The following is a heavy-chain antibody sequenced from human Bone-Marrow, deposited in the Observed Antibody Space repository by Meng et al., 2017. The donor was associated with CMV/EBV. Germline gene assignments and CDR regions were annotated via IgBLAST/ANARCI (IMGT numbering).Heavy chain of an antibody. CDR3: AKMAKYCSSTSCYHSGFDP. D-gene: IGHD2-2*01. CDR1: GGTFSSYA. V-gene: IGHV1-69*05. J-gene: IGHJ5*02. Sequence: SVKVSCKASGGTFSSYAISWVRQAPGQGLEWMGGIIPIFGTANYAQKFQGRVTITTDESTSTAYMELSSLRSEDTAVYYCAKMAKYCSSTSCYHSGFDPCGQGTLVTVSS. CDR2: IIPIFGTA.